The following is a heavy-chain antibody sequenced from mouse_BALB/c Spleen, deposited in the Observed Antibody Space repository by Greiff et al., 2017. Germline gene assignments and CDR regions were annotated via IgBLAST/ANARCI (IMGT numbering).Heavy chain of an antibody. CDR1: GYAFTNYL. J-gene: IGHJ3*01. CDR3: ARSGTITTASWCAY. Sequence: VQLVESGAELVRPGTSVKVSCKASGYAFTNYLIEWVKQRPGQGLEWIGVINPGSGGTNYNEKFKGKATLTADKSSSTAYMQLSSLTSDDSAVYFCARSGTITTASWCAYWGQGTLVTVSA. D-gene: IGHD1-2*01. CDR2: INPGSGGT. V-gene: IGHV1-54*01.